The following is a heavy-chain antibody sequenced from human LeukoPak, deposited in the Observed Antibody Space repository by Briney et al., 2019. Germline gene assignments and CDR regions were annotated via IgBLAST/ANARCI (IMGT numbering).Heavy chain of an antibody. CDR2: ISWNSGII. CDR1: GFTFDGHA. D-gene: IGHD3-10*01. Sequence: PGRSLRLSCAVSGFTFDGHAMHWVRQAPGKGLEWVAGISWNSGIIAYADSVKGQFTISRDNAKNSLYLQMNSLRPEDTAMYYCVKDKGPMVRGDGMDVWGQGTAVTASS. V-gene: IGHV3-9*01. CDR3: VKDKGPMVRGDGMDV. J-gene: IGHJ6*02.